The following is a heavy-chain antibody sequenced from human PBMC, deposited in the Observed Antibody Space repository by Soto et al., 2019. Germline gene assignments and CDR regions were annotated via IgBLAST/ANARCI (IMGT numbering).Heavy chain of an antibody. Sequence: QVQLVQSGAEVKKPGSSVKVSCKASGGTFSSYAISWVRQAPGQGLEWMGGIIPIFGTANYAQKFQDRVTITADKSTSTAYMELSSLRSEDTAVYYCARGEGPEYSSSWGPLGYWGQGTLVTVSS. CDR3: ARGEGPEYSSSWGPLGY. D-gene: IGHD6-13*01. V-gene: IGHV1-69*06. CDR2: IIPIFGTA. CDR1: GGTFSSYA. J-gene: IGHJ4*02.